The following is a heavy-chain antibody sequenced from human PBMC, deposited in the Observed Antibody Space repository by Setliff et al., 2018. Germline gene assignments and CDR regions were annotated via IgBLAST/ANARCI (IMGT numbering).Heavy chain of an antibody. Sequence: SETLSLTCTDSGYSISSGYIWGWIRQPPGKGLECVGNIGHTGSINYNPSLKSRLTISRDTSKNQVSLKLNSVTATDTAVYYCARDLGHGGDSDYWGKGILVTVSS. D-gene: IGHD2-21*02. J-gene: IGHJ4*02. V-gene: IGHV4-38-2*02. CDR2: IGHTGSI. CDR3: ARDLGHGGDSDY. CDR1: GYSISSGYI.